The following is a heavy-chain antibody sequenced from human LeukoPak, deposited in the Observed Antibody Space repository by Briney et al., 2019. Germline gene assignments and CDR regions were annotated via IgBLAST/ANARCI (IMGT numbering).Heavy chain of an antibody. CDR1: GYTFTGYY. V-gene: IGHV1-2*04. D-gene: IGHD6-13*01. Sequence: GASVKVSCKASGYTFTGYYMHWVRQAPGQGLEWMGWINPNSGGTNYAQKFQGWVTMTRDTSISTAYMELSRLRSDDTAVYYCARGSLAAAGTLDYWGQGTLVTVSS. J-gene: IGHJ4*02. CDR3: ARGSLAAAGTLDY. CDR2: INPNSGGT.